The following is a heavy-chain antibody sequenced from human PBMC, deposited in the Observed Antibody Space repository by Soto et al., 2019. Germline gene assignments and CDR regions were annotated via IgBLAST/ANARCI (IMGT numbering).Heavy chain of an antibody. D-gene: IGHD2-15*01. J-gene: IGHJ4*02. CDR1: GFIFSSYG. Sequence: QVQLVESGGGVVQPGRSLRLSCAASGFIFSSYGMHWVRQAPGKGLEWVAVISYEGSHTYYADSVKGRFTITRDNSKNTLYLQMNRLRPEHTAVYYCAKDVHCGVGSCSWSEGFDYWGQGTLLTVSS. CDR2: ISYEGSHT. V-gene: IGHV3-30*18. CDR3: AKDVHCGVGSCSWSEGFDY.